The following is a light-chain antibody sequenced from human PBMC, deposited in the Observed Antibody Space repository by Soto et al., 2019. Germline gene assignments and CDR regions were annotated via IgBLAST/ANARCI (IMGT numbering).Light chain of an antibody. CDR1: QSVSSSY. V-gene: IGKV3-20*01. CDR2: GAS. J-gene: IGKJ1*01. Sequence: EIVLTQSPGTLSLSPGERATLACRASQSVSSSYLGWYQQKPGQAPRLLIYGASSRATGIRDRFSGSGSGTDFTLTISRLEPEDFAVYYCQQYGSSPTWPFGQGTKVEIK. CDR3: QQYGSSPTWP.